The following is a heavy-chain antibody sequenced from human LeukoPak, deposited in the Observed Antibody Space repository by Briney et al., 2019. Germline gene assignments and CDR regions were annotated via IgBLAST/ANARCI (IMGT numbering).Heavy chain of an antibody. CDR3: ARAGMYYDFWSGYRQSSFDY. V-gene: IGHV1-8*01. Sequence: ASVKVSCKASGYTFTSYDINWVRQATGQGLEWMGWMNPNSGNTGYAQKFQGSVTMTRNTSISTAYMELSSLRSEDTAVYYCARAGMYYDFWSGYRQSSFDYWGQGTLVTVSS. CDR1: GYTFTSYD. D-gene: IGHD3-3*01. J-gene: IGHJ4*02. CDR2: MNPNSGNT.